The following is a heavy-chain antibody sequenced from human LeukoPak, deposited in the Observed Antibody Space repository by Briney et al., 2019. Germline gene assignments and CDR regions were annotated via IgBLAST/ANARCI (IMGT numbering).Heavy chain of an antibody. CDR3: AREGVDTGMVRGYYYGLDV. V-gene: IGHV3-66*01. CDR1: GFTVSNNY. CDR2: IYSGDYT. Sequence: GGSLRLSCAASGFTVSNNYMTWVRQAPGKGLEWVSVIYSGDYTYYANSVKGRFTIPRDNSKNTLYLQMNSLRAEDTAVYYCAREGVDTGMVRGYYYGLDVWGQGTTVTVSS. J-gene: IGHJ6*02. D-gene: IGHD5-18*01.